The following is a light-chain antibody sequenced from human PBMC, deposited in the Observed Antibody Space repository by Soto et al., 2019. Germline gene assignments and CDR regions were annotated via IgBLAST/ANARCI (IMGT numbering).Light chain of an antibody. CDR1: SSDVGGYNY. Sequence: QSALTRPASVSGSPGQSITISCTGTSSDVGGYNYVYWYQHHPGKAPKLIIYDVTNRPSGVSNPFSGSKSGNTASLTISGLLPQDEADYYCSSYTTSNTRQIVFGTGTKLTVL. V-gene: IGLV2-14*03. CDR2: DVT. CDR3: SSYTTSNTRQIV. J-gene: IGLJ1*01.